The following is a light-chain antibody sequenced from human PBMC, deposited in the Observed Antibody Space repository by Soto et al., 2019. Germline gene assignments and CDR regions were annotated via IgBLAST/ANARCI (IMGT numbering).Light chain of an antibody. J-gene: IGKJ3*01. CDR2: AAS. V-gene: IGKV1-39*01. CDR1: QTINTY. CDR3: QQSYRTPLT. Sequence: DIQMTQSPSSLSASVGDRVTITCRASQTINTYLNWYQQKPGKAPKLLIHAASSLQSGVPSGFSGSGSGTDFTLTISSLQPEDFATYYCQQSYRTPLTFGPGTKVDI.